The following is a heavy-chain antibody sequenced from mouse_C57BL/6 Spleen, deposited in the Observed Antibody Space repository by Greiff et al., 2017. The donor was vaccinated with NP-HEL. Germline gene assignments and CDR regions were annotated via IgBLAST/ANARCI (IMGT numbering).Heavy chain of an antibody. D-gene: IGHD1-1*01. J-gene: IGHJ1*03. CDR2: IYPRSGNT. CDR3: ARGFITTVVATRYFDV. CDR1: GYTFTSYG. V-gene: IGHV1-81*01. Sequence: VQLQQSGAELARPGASVKLSCKASGYTFTSYGISWVKQRTGQGLEWIGEIYPRSGNTYYNEKFKGKATLTADKSSSTAYMELRSLTSEDSAVYFCARGFITTVVATRYFDVWGTGTTVTVSS.